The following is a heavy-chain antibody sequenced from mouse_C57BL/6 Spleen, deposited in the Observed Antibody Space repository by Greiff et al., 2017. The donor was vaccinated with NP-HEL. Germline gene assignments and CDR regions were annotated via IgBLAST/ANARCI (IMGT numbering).Heavy chain of an antibody. Sequence: EVKLVESGPGLVKPSQSLSLSCSVTGYSITSCYFWDWIRQFPGNLLEWMGYISYDGSNNYNPSLKNRISITRDTSQNLFFLKLKSVTTEDTATDCCARGGPRMDYWGQGTSVTVSS. CDR2: ISYDGSN. V-gene: IGHV3-6*01. CDR1: GYSITSCYF. D-gene: IGHD3-1*01. CDR3: ARGGPRMDY. J-gene: IGHJ4*01.